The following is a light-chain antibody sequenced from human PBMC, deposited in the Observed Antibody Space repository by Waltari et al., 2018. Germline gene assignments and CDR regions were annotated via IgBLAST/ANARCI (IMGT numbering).Light chain of an antibody. CDR3: SSYKGSSTLYV. V-gene: IGLV2-14*01. Sequence: QSALTHPASVSGSPGQSITISCPGTSSHIGCYSSVSRYQQHPGKAPKLMIYDVTNRPSGVSNRFSGSNSGSTASLTISGLQAEDEADYYCSSYKGSSTLYVFGTGTKVTVL. J-gene: IGLJ1*01. CDR1: SSHIGCYSS. CDR2: DVT.